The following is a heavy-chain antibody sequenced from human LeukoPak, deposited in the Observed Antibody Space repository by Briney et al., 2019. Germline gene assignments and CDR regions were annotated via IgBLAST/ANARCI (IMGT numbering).Heavy chain of an antibody. D-gene: IGHD3-3*01. V-gene: IGHV4-34*01. Sequence: SETLSLTCAVYGGSFSGYYWSWIRQPPGKGLESIGEINHSGSTNYNPSLKSRVTISVDTSKNQFSLKLSSVTAADTAVYYCARTTIFGVVPTNWFDPWGQGTLVTVSS. J-gene: IGHJ5*02. CDR2: INHSGST. CDR1: GGSFSGYY. CDR3: ARTTIFGVVPTNWFDP.